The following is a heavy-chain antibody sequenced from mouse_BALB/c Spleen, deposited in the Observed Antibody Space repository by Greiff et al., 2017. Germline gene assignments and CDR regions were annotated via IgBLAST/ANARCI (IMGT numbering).Heavy chain of an antibody. Sequence: EVKLVESGGGLVKPGGSLKLSCAASGFTFSDYYMYWVRQTPEKRLEWVATISDGGSYTYYPDSVKGRFTISRDNAKNNLYLQMSSLKSEDTAMYYCARAHRYYAMDYWGQGTSVTVSS. D-gene: IGHD2-14*01. V-gene: IGHV5-4*02. CDR2: ISDGGSYT. CDR3: ARAHRYYAMDY. CDR1: GFTFSDYY. J-gene: IGHJ4*01.